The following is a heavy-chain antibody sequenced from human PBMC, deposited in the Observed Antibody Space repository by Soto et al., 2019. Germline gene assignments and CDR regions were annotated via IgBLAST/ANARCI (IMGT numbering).Heavy chain of an antibody. V-gene: IGHV3-21*01. CDR2: ISSSSSYI. CDR3: ARDQDDILTGYYWDYYYYMDV. J-gene: IGHJ6*03. D-gene: IGHD3-9*01. CDR1: GFTFSSYS. Sequence: GGSLRLSCAASGFTFSSYSMNWVRQAPGKGLEWVSSISSSSSYIYYADSVNGRFTISRDNAKNSLYLQMNSLRAEDTAVYYCARDQDDILTGYYWDYYYYMDVWGKGTTVTVSS.